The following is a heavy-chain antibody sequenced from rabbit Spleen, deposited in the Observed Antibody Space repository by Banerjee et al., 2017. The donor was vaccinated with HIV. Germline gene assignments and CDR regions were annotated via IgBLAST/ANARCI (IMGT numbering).Heavy chain of an antibody. D-gene: IGHD2-1*01. CDR1: GFSFSSSYY. J-gene: IGHJ4*01. V-gene: IGHV1S45*01. CDR2: FYIANDRN. CDR3: ARGVYDDYDTYYFDL. Sequence: EQLVESGGGLVQPEGSLTLTCTASGFSFSSSYYMCWVRQAPGKGLEWIGCFYIANDRNYYASWVNGRFTISSHNAQNTLYLQLNSLTAADTATYFCARGVYDDYDTYYFDLWGPGTLVTVS.